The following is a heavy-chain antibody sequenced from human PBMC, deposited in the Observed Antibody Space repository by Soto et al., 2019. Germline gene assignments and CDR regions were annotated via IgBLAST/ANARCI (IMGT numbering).Heavy chain of an antibody. CDR1: GYTFTSYY. CDR2: MNPNSGNT. Sequence: ASVKVSCKASGYTFTSYYINWVRQATGQGLEWMGWMNPNSGNTGYAQKFQGRVTITADESTSTAYMELSSLRSEDTAVYYCARRGVWAPYYFDYWGQGTLVTVSS. D-gene: IGHD2-8*01. CDR3: ARRGVWAPYYFDY. J-gene: IGHJ4*02. V-gene: IGHV1-8*01.